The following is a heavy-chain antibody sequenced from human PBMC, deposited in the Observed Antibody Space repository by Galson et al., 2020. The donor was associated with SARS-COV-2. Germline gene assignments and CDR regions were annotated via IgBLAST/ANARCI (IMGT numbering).Heavy chain of an antibody. V-gene: IGHV4-39*01. CDR3: ARRRASGSYRGGGSFDV. Sequence: SETLSLTFIVSGGSISSSNHYWGWIRQPPGKGLEWLGNIYYTGITSRNPSLKSRVTLLVDTFMGQFSLKLTSVTAADTAVYYCARRRASGSYRGGGSFDVWGQGTTITVSS. D-gene: IGHD1-26*01. CDR2: IYYTGIT. J-gene: IGHJ3*01. CDR1: GGSISSSNHY.